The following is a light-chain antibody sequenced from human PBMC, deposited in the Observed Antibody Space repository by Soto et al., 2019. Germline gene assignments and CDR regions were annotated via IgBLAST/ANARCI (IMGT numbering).Light chain of an antibody. CDR3: QQRSSWPT. CDR1: QSVSDK. J-gene: IGKJ5*01. Sequence: EIVMTQSPATVSVSPGERATLSCRASQSVSDKLAWYQQKPGQAPRLLIYDASNRATGIPARFSGSGSGTDFTLTISSLEPEDFAVYYCQQRSSWPTFGQGTRLEIK. V-gene: IGKV3-11*01. CDR2: DAS.